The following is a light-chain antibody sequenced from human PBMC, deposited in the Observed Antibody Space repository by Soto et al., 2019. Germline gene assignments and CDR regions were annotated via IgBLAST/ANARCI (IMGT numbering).Light chain of an antibody. CDR2: GAS. CDR1: QSVSSSF. J-gene: IGKJ3*01. CDR3: QQYGSSAFT. Sequence: EIVLTQSPGTLSLSPGQRATLSCRASQSVSSSFLAWYQQKPGQAPRLLIYGASSRATGIPDRFSGSGSGKDFTLTISRLEPEDFAVYYFQQYGSSAFTFGPGTKVDI. V-gene: IGKV3-20*01.